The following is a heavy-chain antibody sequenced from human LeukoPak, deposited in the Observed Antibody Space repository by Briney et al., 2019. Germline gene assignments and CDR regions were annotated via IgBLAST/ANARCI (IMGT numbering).Heavy chain of an antibody. Sequence: GASVKVSCKASGYTFTSYDINWVRQATGQGLEWMGWMNPNSGNTGYAQKFQGRVTMTRNTSISTAYMELSSLRSEDTAVYYCARMLRPNYYDSRDYNWFDPWGQGTLVTVSS. CDR3: ARMLRPNYYDSRDYNWFDP. D-gene: IGHD3-22*01. V-gene: IGHV1-8*01. J-gene: IGHJ5*02. CDR2: MNPNSGNT. CDR1: GYTFTSYD.